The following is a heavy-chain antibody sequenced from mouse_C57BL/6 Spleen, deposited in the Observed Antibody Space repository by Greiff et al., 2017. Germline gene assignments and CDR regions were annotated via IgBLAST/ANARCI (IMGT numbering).Heavy chain of an antibody. CDR3: ASRGYYYGPMDY. V-gene: IGHV1-54*01. Sequence: QVQLKEPGAELVRPGTSVKVSCKASGYAFTNYLIEWVKQRPGQGLEWIGVINPGSGGTNYNEKFKGKATLTADKSSSTAYMQLSSLTSEDSAVYFCASRGYYYGPMDYWGQGTSVTVSS. CDR1: GYAFTNYL. D-gene: IGHD1-1*01. CDR2: INPGSGGT. J-gene: IGHJ4*01.